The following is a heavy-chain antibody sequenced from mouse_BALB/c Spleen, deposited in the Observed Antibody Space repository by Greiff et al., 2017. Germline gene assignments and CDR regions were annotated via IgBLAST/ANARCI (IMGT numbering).Heavy chain of an antibody. Sequence: LQQPGSELVRPGASVKLSCKASGYTFTSYWMHWVKQRPGQGLEWIGNIYPGSGSTNYDEKFKSKATLTVDTSSSTAYMQLSSLTSEDSAVYYCKRARQLRPYAMDYWGQGTSVTVSS. J-gene: IGHJ4*01. V-gene: IGHV1S22*01. CDR1: GYTFTSYW. CDR2: IYPGSGST. D-gene: IGHD3-2*02. CDR3: KRARQLRPYAMDY.